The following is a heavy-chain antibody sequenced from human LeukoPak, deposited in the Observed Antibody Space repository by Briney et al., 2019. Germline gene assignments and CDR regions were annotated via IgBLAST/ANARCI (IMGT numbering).Heavy chain of an antibody. Sequence: GGSLRLSCAASGFTFTNYAMTWVRQAPGKGLEWVSAISGSGGSTYYADSVKGRFTISRDNSKNTLYLQMNSLRAEDTAVYYCTRDPTQYLRYGYFDYWGQGTLVTVSS. J-gene: IGHJ4*02. V-gene: IGHV3-23*01. CDR2: ISGSGGST. CDR1: GFTFTNYA. CDR3: TRDPTQYLRYGYFDY. D-gene: IGHD4-11*01.